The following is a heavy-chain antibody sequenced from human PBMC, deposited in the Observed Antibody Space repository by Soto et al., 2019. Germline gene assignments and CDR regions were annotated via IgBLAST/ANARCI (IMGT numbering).Heavy chain of an antibody. CDR2: IIPLFGTA. Sequence: QVQLVQSGAEVKKPGSSVKVSCKASGGTFSTYAIDWVRQAPGQGLEWMGGIIPLFGTAKYAQNFQGRITITADESTNTAYLELRSLRSQDTAVYYCARGVHYDSSGYYYFYWGQGTIVTVSS. J-gene: IGHJ4*02. V-gene: IGHV1-69*01. D-gene: IGHD3-22*01. CDR1: GGTFSTYA. CDR3: ARGVHYDSSGYYYFY.